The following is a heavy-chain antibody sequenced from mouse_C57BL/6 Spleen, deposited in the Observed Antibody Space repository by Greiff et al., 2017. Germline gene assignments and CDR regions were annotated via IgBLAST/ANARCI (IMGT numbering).Heavy chain of an antibody. CDR1: GYTFTSYW. D-gene: IGHD1-1*01. V-gene: IGHV1-52*01. CDR2: IDPSDSET. J-gene: IGHJ4*01. Sequence: QVQLQQPGAELVRPGSSVKLSCKASGYTFTSYWMHWVKQRPIQGLEWIGNIDPSDSETHYNQKFKDKDTLTVDKSSSTAYMQLSSLTSEDSAVYYCARGSLRSATGAMDYWGQGTSVTVSS. CDR3: ARGSLRSATGAMDY.